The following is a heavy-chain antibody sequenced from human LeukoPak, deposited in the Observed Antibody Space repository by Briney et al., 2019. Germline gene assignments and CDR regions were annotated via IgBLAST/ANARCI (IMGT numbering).Heavy chain of an antibody. V-gene: IGHV3-30-3*01. CDR2: ISYDGSNK. CDR1: GFIFSNSA. CDR3: ARDLDSSGWYVDY. J-gene: IGHJ4*02. D-gene: IGHD6-19*01. Sequence: GGSLRLSCAASGFIFSNSAMNWVRQAPGKGLEWVAVISYDGSNKYYADSVKGRFTISRDNSKNTLYLQMNSLRAEDTAVYYCARDLDSSGWYVDYWGQGTLVTVSS.